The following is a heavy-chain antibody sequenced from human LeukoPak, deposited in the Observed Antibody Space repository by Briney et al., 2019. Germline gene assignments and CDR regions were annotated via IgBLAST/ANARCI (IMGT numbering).Heavy chain of an antibody. CDR1: GGTFSSYA. Sequence: SVKVSCKASGGTFSSYATSWVRQAPGQGLEWMGGIIPIFGKANNAQKFQGRVTITADESTSTAYMELSSLRSEDTAVYYCARMTYYYDSSGYYSPYYYYMDVWGKGTTVTVSS. J-gene: IGHJ6*03. CDR3: ARMTYYYDSSGYYSPYYYYMDV. CDR2: IIPIFGKA. V-gene: IGHV1-69*13. D-gene: IGHD3-22*01.